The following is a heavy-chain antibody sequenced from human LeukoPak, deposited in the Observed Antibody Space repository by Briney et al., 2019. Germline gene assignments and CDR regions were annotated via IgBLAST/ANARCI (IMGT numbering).Heavy chain of an antibody. Sequence: PGGSLRLSCVASAFTFSTYAMSWVRQAPGKGLEWVSAISESGGSTYYADSVKGRFSIFRDNSKSTLYLQMNSLRADDTAVYYCARSSGWYSDFDYWGQGTLVTVSS. D-gene: IGHD6-19*01. CDR1: AFTFSTYA. V-gene: IGHV3-23*01. CDR2: ISESGGST. J-gene: IGHJ4*02. CDR3: ARSSGWYSDFDY.